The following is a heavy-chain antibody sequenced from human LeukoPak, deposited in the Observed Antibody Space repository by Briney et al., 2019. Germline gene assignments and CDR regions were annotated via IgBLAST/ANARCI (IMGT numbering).Heavy chain of an antibody. CDR3: ARDPGYESWSPFWGGMDV. D-gene: IGHD3-16*01. CDR1: GFTFSSSW. V-gene: IGHV3-74*01. Sequence: GGSLRLSCAASGFTFSSSWMHWVRQAPGKGLVWVSRITRDGSSTTYADSVKGRFTTPRDHAKNTLYLQMARLRDDEPAVFYLARDPGYESWSPFWGGMDVWGNGTTVIVSS. J-gene: IGHJ6*04. CDR2: ITRDGSST.